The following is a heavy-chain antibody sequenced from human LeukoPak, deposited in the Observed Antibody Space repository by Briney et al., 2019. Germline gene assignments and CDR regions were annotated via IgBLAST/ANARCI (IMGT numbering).Heavy chain of an antibody. CDR3: ARLWFGHYYFDY. D-gene: IGHD3-10*01. CDR1: GDSISSSSYY. Sequence: SETLSLTCTVSGDSISSSSYYWGWIRQPPGKGLEWIGSIYYSGSTYYNPSLKSRVTISVDTSKNQFSLRLISATAADTAVYYCARLWFGHYYFDYWGQGTLVTVSS. CDR2: IYYSGST. V-gene: IGHV4-39*01. J-gene: IGHJ4*02.